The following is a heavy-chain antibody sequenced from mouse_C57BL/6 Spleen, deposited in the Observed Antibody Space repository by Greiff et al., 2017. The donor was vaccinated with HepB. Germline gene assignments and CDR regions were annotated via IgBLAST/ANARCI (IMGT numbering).Heavy chain of an antibody. J-gene: IGHJ4*01. CDR3: ARGGYITTVVDYYAMDY. CDR1: GYTFTSYW. V-gene: IGHV1-64*01. D-gene: IGHD1-1*01. Sequence: VQLQQPGAELVKPGASVKLSCKASGYTFTSYWMHWVKQRPGQGLEWIGMIHPNSGSTNYNEKFKSKATLTVDKSSSTAYMQLSSLTSEDSAVYYCARGGYITTVVDYYAMDYWGQGTSVTVSS. CDR2: IHPNSGST.